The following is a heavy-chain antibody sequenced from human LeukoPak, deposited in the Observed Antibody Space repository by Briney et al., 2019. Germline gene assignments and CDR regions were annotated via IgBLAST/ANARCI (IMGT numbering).Heavy chain of an antibody. J-gene: IGHJ4*02. D-gene: IGHD3-22*01. CDR3: ARDTPLITMIVVVQDPGYFDY. V-gene: IGHV4-38-2*02. Sequence: SETLSLTCTVSGYSISSGYYWGWIRQPPGKGLEWIGSIYHSGSTYYNPSLKSRVTISVDTSKNQFSLKLSSVTAADTAVYYCARDTPLITMIVVVQDPGYFDYWGQGTLVTVSS. CDR2: IYHSGST. CDR1: GYSISSGYY.